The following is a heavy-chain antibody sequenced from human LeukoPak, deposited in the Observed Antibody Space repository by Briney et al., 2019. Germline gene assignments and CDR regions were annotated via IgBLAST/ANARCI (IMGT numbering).Heavy chain of an antibody. CDR1: GYTFTGYY. J-gene: IGHJ3*02. D-gene: IGHD3-22*01. CDR2: INPKTGGT. V-gene: IGHV1-2*04. CDR3: ARDRSVDTPYSPYPHDSIEI. Sequence: ASVKVSCKTSGYTFTGYYLHWLRQAPGRGLEWMGWINPKTGGTNYAQKFQDWVTMTRDASISTAYMELSSLRSDDTALYYCARDRSVDTPYSPYPHDSIEIWGQGTMVTVSS.